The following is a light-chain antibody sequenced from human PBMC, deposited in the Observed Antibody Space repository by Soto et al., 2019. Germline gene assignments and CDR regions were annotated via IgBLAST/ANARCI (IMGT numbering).Light chain of an antibody. J-gene: IGLJ1*01. V-gene: IGLV2-23*01. CDR3: CSYAGSNNYV. CDR1: SSDVGSYNL. CDR2: EGS. Sequence: QSALTQPASVSASPGQSITISCTGTSSDVGSYNLVSWYQQHPGKAPKLMIYEGSKRPSGVSNRFSGSKSGNTASLTISGLQAEDEGDYFCCSYAGSNNYVFGTGTKLTV.